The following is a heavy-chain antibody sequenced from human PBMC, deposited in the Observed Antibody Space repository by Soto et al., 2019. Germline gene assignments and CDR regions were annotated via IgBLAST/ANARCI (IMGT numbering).Heavy chain of an antibody. D-gene: IGHD1-26*01. V-gene: IGHV2-5*02. CDR3: AHAYGGRSLY. CDR2: IYWDDSK. Sequence: QITLKESGPTLVKPTQTLTLTCTFSGFSLPTDRVGVGWIRQPPGKALEWLAVIYWDDSKTYRPSLKSRLTITKDPSKNQVALTMTDMDPVDTATYYWAHAYGGRSLYWGQGTLVTVSS. CDR1: GFSLPTDRVG. J-gene: IGHJ4*02.